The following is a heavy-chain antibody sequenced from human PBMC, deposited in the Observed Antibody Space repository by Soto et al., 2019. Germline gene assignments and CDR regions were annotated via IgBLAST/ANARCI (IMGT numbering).Heavy chain of an antibody. CDR2: IWFDGSTK. Sequence: QVQLVESGGGVVQPGRSLRLSCAVSGFTFSDYGMFWVRQAPGKGLEWVAMIWFDGSTKHYADYVKGRFTISRDNSKKTLYLQMNILRAEDRAVYYFARVGVDAYLNDFDSWGQGTQVTVSS. V-gene: IGHV3-33*01. CDR3: ARVGVDAYLNDFDS. D-gene: IGHD3-16*01. J-gene: IGHJ4*02. CDR1: GFTFSDYG.